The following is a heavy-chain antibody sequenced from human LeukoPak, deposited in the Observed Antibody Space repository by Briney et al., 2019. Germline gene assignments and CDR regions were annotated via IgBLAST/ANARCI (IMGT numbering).Heavy chain of an antibody. Sequence: SETLSLTCTVSGGSISSSSYYWGWIRQPPGKGLEWIGGIYYSGSTYYNPSLKSRVTISVDTSKNQFSLKLSSVTAADTAVYYCASFIADNPLDYWGQGTLVTVSS. CDR1: GGSISSSSYY. D-gene: IGHD6-13*01. CDR3: ASFIADNPLDY. V-gene: IGHV4-39*01. J-gene: IGHJ4*02. CDR2: IYYSGST.